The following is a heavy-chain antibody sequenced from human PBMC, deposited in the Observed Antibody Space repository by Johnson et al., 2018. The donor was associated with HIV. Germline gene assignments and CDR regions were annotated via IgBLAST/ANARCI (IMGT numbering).Heavy chain of an antibody. CDR2: IYSGGST. CDR3: TRDGDNGAFDI. V-gene: IGHV3-53*01. D-gene: IGHD4-17*01. Sequence: VQLVESGGGLIQPGGSLRLSCAASGFTVSSNYMSWVRQAPGQGLEWVSVIYSGGSTYYADSVKGRFTISRDNSKNTLYLQMNFLRAEDTAMYYCTRDGDNGAFDIWGQGTMVSVSS. CDR1: GFTVSSNY. J-gene: IGHJ3*02.